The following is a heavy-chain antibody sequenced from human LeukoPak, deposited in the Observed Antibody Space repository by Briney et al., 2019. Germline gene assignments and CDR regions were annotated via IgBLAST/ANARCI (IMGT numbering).Heavy chain of an antibody. CDR2: ISSSSSYI. CDR3: ARAGGGGAGYFDY. CDR1: GFTFSSCS. V-gene: IGHV3-21*01. D-gene: IGHD3-16*01. Sequence: PGGSLRLSCAASGFTFSSCSMNWVRQAPGKGLEWVSSISSSSSYIYYADSVKGRFTISRDNAKNSLYLQMNSLRAEDTAVYYCARAGGGGAGYFDYWGQGTLVTVSS. J-gene: IGHJ4*02.